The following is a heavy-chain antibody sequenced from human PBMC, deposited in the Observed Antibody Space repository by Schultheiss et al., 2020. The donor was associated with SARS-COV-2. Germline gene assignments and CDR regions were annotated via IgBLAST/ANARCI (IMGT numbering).Heavy chain of an antibody. CDR1: GGSISSGGYS. J-gene: IGHJ6*02. CDR2: IYHSGST. Sequence: SETLSLTCAVSGGSISSGGYSWSWIRQPPGKGLEWIGYIYHSGSTYYNPSLKSRVTISVDTSKNQFSLKLSSVTAADTAVYYCASSLYYDFWSGYYTYYGMDVWGQGTTVTVSS. D-gene: IGHD3-3*01. V-gene: IGHV4-30-2*02. CDR3: ASSLYYDFWSGYYTYYGMDV.